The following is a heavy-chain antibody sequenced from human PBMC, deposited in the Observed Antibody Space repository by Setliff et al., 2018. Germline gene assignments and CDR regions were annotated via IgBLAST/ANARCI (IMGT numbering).Heavy chain of an antibody. D-gene: IGHD5-12*01. V-gene: IGHV4-31*03. CDR2: IYYSGST. J-gene: IGHJ4*02. CDR1: GGSISSGGYY. CDR3: ARGGYSRGPPVYYFDY. Sequence: SETLSLTCTVSGGSISSGGYYWSWIRQHPGKGLEWIGYIYYSGSTYYNPSLKSRVTISVDTSKNQFSLKLNSVTATDTAVYYCARGGYSRGPPVYYFDYWGQGTLVTVSS.